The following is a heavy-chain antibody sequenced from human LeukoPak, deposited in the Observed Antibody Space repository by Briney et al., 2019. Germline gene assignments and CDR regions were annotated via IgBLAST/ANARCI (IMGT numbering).Heavy chain of an antibody. CDR2: ISGSGGST. J-gene: IGHJ4*02. CDR1: GFTFSSYA. CDR3: AKKSVWLGEITYYFDY. D-gene: IGHD3-10*01. V-gene: IGHV3-23*01. Sequence: HPGGSLRLSCAASGFTFSSYAMSWVRQAPGKGLEWVSAISGSGGSTYYADSVKGRFTISRDNSKNTLYLQMNSLRAEDTAVYYCAKKSVWLGEITYYFDYWGQGTLVTVSS.